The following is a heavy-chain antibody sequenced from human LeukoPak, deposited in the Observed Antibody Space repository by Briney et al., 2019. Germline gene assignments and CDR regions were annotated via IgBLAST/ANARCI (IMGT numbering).Heavy chain of an antibody. D-gene: IGHD4-23*01. Sequence: PGGSLRLSCAASGFTFSSYGMHWVRQAPGKGLEWVAFIRYDGSNKYYADSVKGRFTISRDNSKNTLYLQMNSLRAEDTAVYYCARRWYYYYYMDVWGKGTTVTVSS. V-gene: IGHV3-30*02. J-gene: IGHJ6*03. CDR2: IRYDGSNK. CDR1: GFTFSSYG. CDR3: ARRWYYYYYMDV.